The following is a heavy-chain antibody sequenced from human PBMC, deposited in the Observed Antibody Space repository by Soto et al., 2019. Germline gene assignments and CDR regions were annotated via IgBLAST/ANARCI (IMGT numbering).Heavy chain of an antibody. V-gene: IGHV1-2*02. Sequence: GASVKVSCKASGYTFTGFYMHWVRQAPGQGLEWMGWINPNSGGTNYAQKFQGRVTMTRDTSISTAYMELSRLRSDDTAVYYCARDPLDYDILTGYRAGSSGYGMDVWGQGTTVTVSS. CDR2: INPNSGGT. CDR3: ARDPLDYDILTGYRAGSSGYGMDV. J-gene: IGHJ6*02. D-gene: IGHD3-9*01. CDR1: GYTFTGFY.